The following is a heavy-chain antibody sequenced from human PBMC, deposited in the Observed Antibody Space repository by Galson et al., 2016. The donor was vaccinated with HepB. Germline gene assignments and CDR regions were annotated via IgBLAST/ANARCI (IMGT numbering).Heavy chain of an antibody. CDR3: ARGGGAAAAA. CDR1: GFTVSNNY. J-gene: IGHJ5*02. Sequence: LRLSCAASGFTVSNNYMRWVRQAPGKALEWVSLIYSSSNTHYADSVKGRFTISRDSSKNTVYLQMNSLRVDDTAVYYCARGGGAAAAAWGQGTLVTVSS. D-gene: IGHD6-13*01. CDR2: IYSSSNT. V-gene: IGHV3-53*05.